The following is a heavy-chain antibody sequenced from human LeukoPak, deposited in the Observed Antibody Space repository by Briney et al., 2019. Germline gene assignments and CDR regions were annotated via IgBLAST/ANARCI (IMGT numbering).Heavy chain of an antibody. D-gene: IGHD2-2*02. V-gene: IGHV1-2*02. CDR1: GYTFTGYY. J-gene: IGHJ4*02. CDR2: INPNSGGT. CDR3: ARDVGCSSTSCYTVRDY. Sequence: ASVKVSCKASGYTFTGYYMHWVRQAPGQGLEWMGWINPNSGGTNYAQKFQGRVTMTRDTSISTAYMELSRLRSDDTAVYYCARDVGCSSTSCYTVRDYWGQGTLVTVSS.